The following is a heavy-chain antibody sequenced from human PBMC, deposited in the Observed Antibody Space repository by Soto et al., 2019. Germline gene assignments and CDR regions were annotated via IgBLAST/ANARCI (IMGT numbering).Heavy chain of an antibody. D-gene: IGHD4-17*01. V-gene: IGHV5-51*03. CDR2: IYPGDSDT. J-gene: IGHJ5*02. CDR1: GYSFTSYW. CDR3: AGLPDYGDYGGWFDP. Sequence: PGESLKISCKGSGYSFTSYWIGWVRQMPGKGLEWMGIIYPGDSDTRYSPSFQGQVTISADKSISTAYLQWSSLKASDTAMYYCAGLPDYGDYGGWFDPWGQGTLVTVSS.